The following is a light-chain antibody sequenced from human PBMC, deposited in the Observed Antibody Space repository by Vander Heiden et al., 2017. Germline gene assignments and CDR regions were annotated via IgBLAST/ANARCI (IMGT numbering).Light chain of an antibody. Sequence: DIVMTPSPDSVAVSLGVRATINCKSSQSVLYSSNNKNYLAWYQQKPGQPPKLLIYWASTRESGVPDRFSGSGSGTDFTLTISSLQAEDVAIYYCQQYYSTPGYTFGQGTKLXIK. J-gene: IGKJ2*01. CDR1: QSVLYSSNNKNY. V-gene: IGKV4-1*01. CDR3: QQYYSTPGYT. CDR2: WAS.